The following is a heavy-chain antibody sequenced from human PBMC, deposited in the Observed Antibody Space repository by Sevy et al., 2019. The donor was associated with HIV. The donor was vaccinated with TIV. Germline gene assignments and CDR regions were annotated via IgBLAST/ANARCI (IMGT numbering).Heavy chain of an antibody. Sequence: SETLSLTCTVSGGSISSSSYYWGWIRQPPGKGLEWIGSIYYSGSTYYNPSLKSRVTISVDTSKNQFSLKLSSVTAADTAVYYCAGVWQPGDEYYYYYYYMDVWGKGTTVTVSS. V-gene: IGHV4-39*01. CDR3: AGVWQPGDEYYYYYYYMDV. CDR2: IYYSGST. D-gene: IGHD2-21*01. CDR1: GGSISSSSYY. J-gene: IGHJ6*03.